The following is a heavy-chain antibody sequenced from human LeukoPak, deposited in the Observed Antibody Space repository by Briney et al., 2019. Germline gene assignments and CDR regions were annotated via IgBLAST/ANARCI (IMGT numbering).Heavy chain of an antibody. Sequence: GRSLRLSCAASGFTFSSYGMHWVRQAPGKGLEWVAVISYDGSNKYYADSVKGRFTISKDNSKNTLYLQMNSLRAGDTAVYYCAKDFGGVALDYWGQGTLVTVSS. J-gene: IGHJ4*02. CDR2: ISYDGSNK. CDR3: AKDFGGVALDY. V-gene: IGHV3-30*18. D-gene: IGHD3-16*01. CDR1: GFTFSSYG.